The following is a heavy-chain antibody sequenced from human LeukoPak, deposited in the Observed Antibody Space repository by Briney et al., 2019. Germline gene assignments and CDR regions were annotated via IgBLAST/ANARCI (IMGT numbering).Heavy chain of an antibody. Sequence: PGGSLRLSCATFGFTFSDSAMHWVRQASGKGLEWVGRIRSKANSYATAYAASVRGRFTISRDNSKNTLYLQMNSLRADDTAVYYCAKDKSPIDDTFGWKFFQHWGQGTLVAVSS. D-gene: IGHD6-19*01. V-gene: IGHV3-73*01. J-gene: IGHJ1*01. CDR1: GFTFSDSA. CDR3: AKDKSPIDDTFGWKFFQH. CDR2: IRSKANSYAT.